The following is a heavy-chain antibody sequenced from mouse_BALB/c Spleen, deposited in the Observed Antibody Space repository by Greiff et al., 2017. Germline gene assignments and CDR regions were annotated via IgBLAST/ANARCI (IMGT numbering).Heavy chain of an antibody. J-gene: IGHJ2*01. Sequence: VQLQQPGAELVKPGASVKLSCKASGYTFTSYYMYWVKQRPGQGLEWIGGINPSNGGTNFNEKFKSKATLTVDKSSSTAYMQLSSLTSEDSAVYYCTRGGWERPFDYWGQGTTLTVSS. CDR1: GYTFTSYY. CDR2: INPSNGGT. CDR3: TRGGWERPFDY. V-gene: IGHV1S81*02. D-gene: IGHD1-1*02.